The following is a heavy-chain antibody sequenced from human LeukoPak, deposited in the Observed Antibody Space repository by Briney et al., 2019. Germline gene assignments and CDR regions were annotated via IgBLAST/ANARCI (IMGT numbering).Heavy chain of an antibody. CDR2: IYYSGIT. J-gene: IGHJ6*03. D-gene: IGHD3-22*01. Sequence: SETLSLTCTVSGGSISSSSYYWGWIRQPPGKGLEWIGSIYYSGITYYNPSLKSRVTISVDTSKNQFSLKLSSVTAADTAVYYCARLGYYDSSGYQLGYYYYYYMDVWGKGTTVTVSS. V-gene: IGHV4-39*01. CDR3: ARLGYYDSSGYQLGYYYYYYMDV. CDR1: GGSISSSSYY.